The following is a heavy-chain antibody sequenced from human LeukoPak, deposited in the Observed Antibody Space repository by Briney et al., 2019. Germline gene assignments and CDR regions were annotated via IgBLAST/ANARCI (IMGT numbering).Heavy chain of an antibody. CDR2: MNTNSGNT. V-gene: IGHV1-8*01. CDR3: ARSVTTVTTYFDY. D-gene: IGHD4-17*01. Sequence: ASVKVSCKASGYTFTSYDINWVRQATGQGLEWMGWMNTNSGNTGYAQKFQGRVTMTRNTSISTAYMELSSLRSEDTAVYYCARSVTTVTTYFDYWGQGTLVTVSS. CDR1: GYTFTSYD. J-gene: IGHJ4*02.